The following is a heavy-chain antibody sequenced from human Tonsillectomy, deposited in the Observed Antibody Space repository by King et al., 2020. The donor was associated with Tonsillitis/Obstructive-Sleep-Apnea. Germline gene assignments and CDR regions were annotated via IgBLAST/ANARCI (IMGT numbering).Heavy chain of an antibody. V-gene: IGHV2-5*02. D-gene: IGHD4-11*01. CDR1: GLSPCTSGVV. CDR3: AHSYIGFDY. CDR2: LYWDGDK. J-gene: IGHJ4*02. Sequence: LTLKESGPTLVKHTQTRMLNCTLSGLSPCTSGVVVGWIRQPPGKAQEWLGILYWDGDKSYNPSLKSRLTITKDTSKNQVVLTMTNMDPVDTATYCCAHSYIGFDYWGQGTLVTVSS.